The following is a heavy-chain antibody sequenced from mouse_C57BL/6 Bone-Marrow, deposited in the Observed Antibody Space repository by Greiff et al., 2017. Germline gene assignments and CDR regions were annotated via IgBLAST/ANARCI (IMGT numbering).Heavy chain of an antibody. CDR2: IYPGSGST. CDR1: GYTFTSYW. Sequence: QVQLQQPGAELVKPGASVKMSCKASGYTFTSYWITWVKQRPGQGLEWIGDIYPGSGSTNYNEKFKRKATLTVDTSSSTAYRQLSSLTSEDSAVYYCARLIWLYYFDYWGQGTTLTVSS. CDR3: ARLIWLYYFDY. V-gene: IGHV1-55*01. J-gene: IGHJ2*01. D-gene: IGHD3-3*01.